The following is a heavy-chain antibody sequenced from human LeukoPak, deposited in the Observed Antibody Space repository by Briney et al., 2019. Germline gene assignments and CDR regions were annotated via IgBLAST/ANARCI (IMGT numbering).Heavy chain of an antibody. J-gene: IGHJ5*02. Sequence: SETLSLTCTVSGASINNNFWTWIRQPPGKGLEWIGYIYYSGSTNYNPSLKSRVTISVDTSKNQFSLKLSSVTAADTAVYYCARVSSGYKNWFDPWGQGTLVTVSS. V-gene: IGHV4-59*01. CDR2: IYYSGST. CDR3: ARVSSGYKNWFDP. CDR1: GASINNNF. D-gene: IGHD3-22*01.